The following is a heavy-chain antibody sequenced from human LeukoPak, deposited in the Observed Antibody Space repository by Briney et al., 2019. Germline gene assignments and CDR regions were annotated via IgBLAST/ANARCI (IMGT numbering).Heavy chain of an antibody. V-gene: IGHV1-18*01. Sequence: ASVKVSCKASGYIFTSYDISWVRQAPGQGLEWMGWVSPYTGYAEYAQKFQGRVTMTTDTSTTTAYMELRSLRSDDTALYYCARDTTTMARGVPDYWGQGTLVTVSS. J-gene: IGHJ4*02. CDR3: ARDTTTMARGVPDY. CDR2: VSPYTGYA. D-gene: IGHD3-10*01. CDR1: GYIFTSYD.